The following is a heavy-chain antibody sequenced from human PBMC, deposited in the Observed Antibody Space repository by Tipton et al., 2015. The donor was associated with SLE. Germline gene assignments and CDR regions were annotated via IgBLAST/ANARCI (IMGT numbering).Heavy chain of an antibody. Sequence: TLSLTCTVSGGSISSFYWSWIRQPPGKGLEWIGYMYYSGSTNYNPSLKSRVSASVDTAKNQLSLKLASVTAADTAIYYCARDMGGPFDHWGQGTLVTVPS. CDR3: ARDMGGPFDH. CDR2: MYYSGST. J-gene: IGHJ4*02. V-gene: IGHV4-59*01. CDR1: GGSISSFY. D-gene: IGHD3-16*01.